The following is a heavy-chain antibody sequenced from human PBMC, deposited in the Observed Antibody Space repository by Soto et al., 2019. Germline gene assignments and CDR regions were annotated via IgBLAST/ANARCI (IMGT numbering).Heavy chain of an antibody. CDR3: ARDRFYYYDSSGYYPDAFDI. CDR2: INAGNGNT. V-gene: IGHV1-18*01. J-gene: IGHJ3*02. Sequence: ASVKVSCKASGYTFTSYGISLVRQAPGQGLEWMGWINAGNGNTNYSQKFQGRVTITRDTSASTAYMELSSLRSEDTAVYYCARDRFYYYDSSGYYPDAFDIWGQGTMVTVSS. CDR1: GYTFTSYG. D-gene: IGHD3-22*01.